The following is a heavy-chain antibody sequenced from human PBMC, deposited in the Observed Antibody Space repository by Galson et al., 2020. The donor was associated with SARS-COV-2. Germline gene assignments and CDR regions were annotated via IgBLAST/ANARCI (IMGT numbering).Heavy chain of an antibody. D-gene: IGHD1-20*01. CDR2: IDPSDSYA. Sequence: HGESLKISCKGSGYSFTNLWISWVRQMPGKGLEWMGRIDPSDSYADYSPSLQGHVTISCDKSINTVYLHWSSLEASDTAMYYCARHGLTGDDAFDIWGQGTVVTVSS. CDR1: GYSFTNLW. V-gene: IGHV5-10-1*01. CDR3: ARHGLTGDDAFDI. J-gene: IGHJ3*02.